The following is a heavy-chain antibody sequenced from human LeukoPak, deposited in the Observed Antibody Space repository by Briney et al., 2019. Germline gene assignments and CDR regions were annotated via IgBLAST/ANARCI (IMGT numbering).Heavy chain of an antibody. CDR3: ARGAGGDFDY. Sequence: GRSLRLSCAASGFTVSNNYMSWVRQAPGKGLEWVSVIYSGGTTYYADSVKGRFTISRHNSKNTLYLQMNSLRAEDTAVYYCARGAGGDFDYWGQGTLVTVSS. V-gene: IGHV3-53*04. CDR1: GFTVSNNY. J-gene: IGHJ4*02. D-gene: IGHD3-10*01. CDR2: IYSGGTT.